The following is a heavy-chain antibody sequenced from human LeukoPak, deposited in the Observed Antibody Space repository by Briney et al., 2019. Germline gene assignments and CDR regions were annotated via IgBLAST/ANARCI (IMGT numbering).Heavy chain of an antibody. J-gene: IGHJ3*02. V-gene: IGHV4-39*07. CDR2: VFYNGAT. D-gene: IGHD1-1*01. CDR3: ARSVGEMTGITHHAFDI. Sequence: SETLSLTCIVSGGSISSSIYYWAWVRQPPGKGLEWIGTVFYNGATQYSPSLRSRVTISIDTSTNQFSLKLTSVTAADTAVYYCARSVGEMTGITHHAFDIWGQGTMVTVSS. CDR1: GGSISSSIYY.